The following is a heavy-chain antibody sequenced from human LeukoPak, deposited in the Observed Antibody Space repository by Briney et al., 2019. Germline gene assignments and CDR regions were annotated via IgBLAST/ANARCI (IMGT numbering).Heavy chain of an antibody. CDR3: ARDHLVVVPTATGDYYYYYMDV. CDR1: GFTFSTYW. V-gene: IGHV3-7*01. Sequence: PGGSLRLSCAASGFTFSTYWMSWVRQAPGKGLEWVTNIKEDGNEKYYVDSVKGRFTTSRDNAKNSLYLQMNSLRAEDMAVYYCARDHLVVVPTATGDYYYYYMDVWGKGTTVTVSS. CDR2: IKEDGNEK. D-gene: IGHD2-2*01. J-gene: IGHJ6*03.